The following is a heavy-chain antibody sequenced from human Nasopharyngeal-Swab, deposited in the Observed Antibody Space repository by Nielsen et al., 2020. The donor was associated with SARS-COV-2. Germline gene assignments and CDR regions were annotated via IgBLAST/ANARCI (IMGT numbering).Heavy chain of an antibody. Sequence: GESLKISCAASGFTFSNAWMSWVRQAPGKGPEWVGRIKSKTDGGTTDYAAPVKGRFTISRDDSKNTLYLQMNSLKTEDTAVYYCTTGPFSWYYGMDVWGQGTTVTVSS. D-gene: IGHD2-15*01. V-gene: IGHV3-15*01. CDR3: TTGPFSWYYGMDV. CDR2: IKSKTDGGTT. J-gene: IGHJ6*02. CDR1: GFTFSNAW.